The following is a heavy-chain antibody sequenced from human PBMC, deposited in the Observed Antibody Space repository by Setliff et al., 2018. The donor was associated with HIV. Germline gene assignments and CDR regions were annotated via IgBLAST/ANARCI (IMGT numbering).Heavy chain of an antibody. CDR2: INPNSGGT. CDR1: GDTFSGHY. V-gene: IGHV1-2*02. D-gene: IGHD2-15*01. Sequence: ASVKVSCKASGDTFSGHYMHWVRQAPGQGLEWLGWINPNSGGTKYAQKFQGRLTMTRNTSITTVYMELSRLRSDDTAVYYCATDGSVVVVAGSGFDPWGQGTLVTVSS. J-gene: IGHJ5*02. CDR3: ATDGSVVVVAGSGFDP.